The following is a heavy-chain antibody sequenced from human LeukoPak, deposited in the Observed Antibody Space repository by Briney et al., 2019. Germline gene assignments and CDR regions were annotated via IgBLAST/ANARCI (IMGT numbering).Heavy chain of an antibody. Sequence: GGSLRLFCAPSGFTVSSYDMHWVRQAPGKGLEWVAVIWYDGSNKYYADSVKGRFTISRDNSKNTLYLQMNSLRAEDTAVYYCARDLSPGAIAAAGISYWGQGTLVTVSS. D-gene: IGHD6-13*01. V-gene: IGHV3-33*01. CDR3: ARDLSPGAIAAAGISY. CDR1: GFTVSSYD. CDR2: IWYDGSNK. J-gene: IGHJ4*02.